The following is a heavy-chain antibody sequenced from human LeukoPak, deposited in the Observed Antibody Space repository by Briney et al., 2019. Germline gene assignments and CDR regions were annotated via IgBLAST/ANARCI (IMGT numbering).Heavy chain of an antibody. Sequence: PSGTLSLTCAVPGGSISSSNWWSWVRQPPGKGLEWIGEIYHSGSTNYNPSLKSRVTISVDKSKNQFSLKLSSVTAADTAVYYCARDCDTSSSSWYRYYFDYWGQGTLVTVSS. CDR2: IYHSGST. D-gene: IGHD6-13*01. CDR1: GGSISSSNW. J-gene: IGHJ4*02. V-gene: IGHV4-4*02. CDR3: ARDCDTSSSSWYRYYFDY.